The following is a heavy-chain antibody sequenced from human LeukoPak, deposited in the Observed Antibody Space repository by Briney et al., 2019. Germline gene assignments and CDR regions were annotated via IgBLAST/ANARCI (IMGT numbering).Heavy chain of an antibody. CDR3: AKDRMGATYVLDS. D-gene: IGHD1-26*01. J-gene: IGHJ4*02. Sequence: GGSLRLSCAASGFAFGTYGMHWVRQTPGKGLEWVAVIWYDGTYKYYADSVKGRFTTSRDNSKKTLYLQMNRLRAEDTAVFYCAKDRMGATYVLDSWGQGTLVTVSS. CDR1: GFAFGTYG. CDR2: IWYDGTYK. V-gene: IGHV3-33*06.